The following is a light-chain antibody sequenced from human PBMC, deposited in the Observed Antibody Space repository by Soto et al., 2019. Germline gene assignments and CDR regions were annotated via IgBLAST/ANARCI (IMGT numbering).Light chain of an antibody. CDR3: QQYNSYWT. V-gene: IGKV1-5*01. CDR1: HSISSW. Sequence: DIQMTQSPSTLSASVGDRFTITCRASHSISSWLAWYQQKPGKAPNLLIYAASTLESGVPSRFSGSGSGTEFTLTISSLQPDDFATYYCQQYNSYWTFGQGTKGDIK. CDR2: AAS. J-gene: IGKJ1*01.